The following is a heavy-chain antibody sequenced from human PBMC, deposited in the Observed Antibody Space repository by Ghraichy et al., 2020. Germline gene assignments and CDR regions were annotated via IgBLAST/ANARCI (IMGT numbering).Heavy chain of an antibody. CDR1: GFTFSSYA. CDR2: ISYDGSNK. CDR3: ASGYGMDV. J-gene: IGHJ6*02. V-gene: IGHV3-30-3*01. Sequence: GGSLRLSCAASGFTFSSYAMHWVRQAPGKGLEWVAVISYDGSNKYYADSVKGRFTISRDNSKNTLYLQMNSLRAEDTAVYYCASGYGMDVWGQGTTVTVSS.